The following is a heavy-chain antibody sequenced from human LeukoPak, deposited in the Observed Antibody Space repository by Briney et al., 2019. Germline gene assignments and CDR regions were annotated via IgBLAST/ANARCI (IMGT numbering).Heavy chain of an antibody. V-gene: IGHV4-59*08. J-gene: IGHJ3*02. CDR2: IYYSGST. D-gene: IGHD6-6*01. CDR3: AGQARDAFDI. CDR1: GGSISSYY. Sequence: SETLSLTCAVSGGSISSYYWSWIRQPPGKGLEWIGYIYYSGSTNYNPSLKSRVTISVDTSKNQFSLKLSSVTAADTAVYYCAGQARDAFDIWGQGTMVTVSS.